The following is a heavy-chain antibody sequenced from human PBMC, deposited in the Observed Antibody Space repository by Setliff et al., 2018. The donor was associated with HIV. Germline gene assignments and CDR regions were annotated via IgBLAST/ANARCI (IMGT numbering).Heavy chain of an antibody. CDR3: ARVQKRSSWLDRNFFFYYYMDV. D-gene: IGHD2-2*01. J-gene: IGHJ6*03. CDR2: IDQSGTT. CDR1: GGTFSGSY. Sequence: SSETLSLTCAVHGGTFSGSYWTWVRQPPGKALEWIGEIDQSGTTGYNPSLRSRVTMSADTSKKQFSLKVKSVTAADTAMYYCARVQKRSSWLDRNFFFYYYMDVWGKGTTVTVSS. V-gene: IGHV4-34*08.